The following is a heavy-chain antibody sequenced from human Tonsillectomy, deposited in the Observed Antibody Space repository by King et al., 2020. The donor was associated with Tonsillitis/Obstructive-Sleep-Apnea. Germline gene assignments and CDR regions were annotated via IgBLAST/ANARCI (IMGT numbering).Heavy chain of an antibody. CDR1: GFTFSSYE. V-gene: IGHV3-48*03. D-gene: IGHD2-15*01. CDR2: ISSSGSTI. Sequence: VQLVESGGGLVQPGGSLRLSCAASGFTFSSYEMNWVRQAPGKGLEWVSYISSSGSTIYYADSVKGRFTISRDNAKNSLYLQMNDLRAEDTAVYYCARYCLGWYFDLWGRGTLVSVSS. CDR3: ARYCLGWYFDL. J-gene: IGHJ2*01.